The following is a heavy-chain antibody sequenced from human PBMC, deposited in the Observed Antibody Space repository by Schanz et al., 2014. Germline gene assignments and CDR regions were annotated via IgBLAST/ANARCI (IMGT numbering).Heavy chain of an antibody. Sequence: QVQLVQSGAEVKKPGSSVKVSCTASGGTFSSYTISWIRQAPGQGLEWMGRIIPVLAIADYAQKFQGRVTIAADKSTRTASMELSSLTSEDTAVHYCARGRGFYDYWGQGTLVTVSS. D-gene: IGHD3-10*01. J-gene: IGHJ4*02. CDR3: ARGRGFYDY. V-gene: IGHV1-69*02. CDR1: GGTFSSYT. CDR2: IIPVLAIA.